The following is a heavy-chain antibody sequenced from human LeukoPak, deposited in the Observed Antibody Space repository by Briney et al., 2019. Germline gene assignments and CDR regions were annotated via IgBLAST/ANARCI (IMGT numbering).Heavy chain of an antibody. CDR3: AAGDCSSTTCYRAGQER. V-gene: IGHV3-48*03. CDR1: GFTFDSYE. J-gene: IGHJ4*02. CDR2: ISRSGTTI. Sequence: GGSLRLSCVASGFTFDSYEMNWVRQAPGKGLEWVSYISRSGTTIYYADSVKGRFTIARENAKNSLFLQMSSLKVDDTAVYYCAAGDCSSTTCYRAGQERWGQGTLVTVSS. D-gene: IGHD2-2*01.